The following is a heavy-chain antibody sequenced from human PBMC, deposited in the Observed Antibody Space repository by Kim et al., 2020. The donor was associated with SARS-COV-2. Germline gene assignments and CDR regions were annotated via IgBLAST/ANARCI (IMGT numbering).Heavy chain of an antibody. Sequence: GESLKISCKGSGYSFTSYWIGWVRQMPGKGLEWMGIIYPGDSDTRYSPSFQGQVTISADKSISTAYVQWSSLKASDTAMYYCARLNSSSWYPYYYYGMDVWGQGTTVTVSS. J-gene: IGHJ6*02. CDR3: ARLNSSSWYPYYYYGMDV. D-gene: IGHD6-13*01. V-gene: IGHV5-51*01. CDR1: GYSFTSYW. CDR2: IYPGDSDT.